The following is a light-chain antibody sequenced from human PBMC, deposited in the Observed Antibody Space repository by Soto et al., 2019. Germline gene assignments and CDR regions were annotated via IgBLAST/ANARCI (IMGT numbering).Light chain of an antibody. CDR2: GNN. V-gene: IGLV1-40*01. CDR3: QSYDNSLSGSYV. Sequence: QSVLTQPPSVSGAPGQRVTISCTGSSSNIGAGHDVHWYQQLPGTAPKLLIYGNNNRPSGVPDRFSVSKSATSASLAITGLQAEDEADYYCQSYDNSLSGSYVFGTGTKLTVL. J-gene: IGLJ1*01. CDR1: SSNIGAGHD.